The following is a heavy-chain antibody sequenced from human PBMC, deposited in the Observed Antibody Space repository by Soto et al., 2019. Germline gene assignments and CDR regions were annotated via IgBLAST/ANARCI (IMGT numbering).Heavy chain of an antibody. J-gene: IGHJ6*02. CDR2: VIPIFGTT. Sequence: ASVKVSCKSSGDTFREYSISWVRQAPGQGLEWMGGVIPIFGTTKYTQSFQGRVTITADGSTSTAYMDLISLTSEDTAVYFCARAGSGSYHYFYAMDVWGQGTTVTVSS. D-gene: IGHD1-26*01. CDR3: ARAGSGSYHYFYAMDV. CDR1: GDTFREYS. V-gene: IGHV1-69*13.